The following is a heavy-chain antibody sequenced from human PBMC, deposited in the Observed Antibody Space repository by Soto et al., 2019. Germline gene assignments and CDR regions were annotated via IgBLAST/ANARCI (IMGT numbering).Heavy chain of an antibody. CDR1: GGSFSGYY. Sequence: SETLSLTCAVYGGSFSGYYWSWIRQPPGKGLEWIGEINHSGSTNYNPSLKSRVTISVDTSKNQFSLKLSSVTAADTAVYYCARGSSGWYKRVSWFDPWGQGTLVTVSS. J-gene: IGHJ5*02. CDR2: INHSGST. D-gene: IGHD6-19*01. V-gene: IGHV4-34*01. CDR3: ARGSSGWYKRVSWFDP.